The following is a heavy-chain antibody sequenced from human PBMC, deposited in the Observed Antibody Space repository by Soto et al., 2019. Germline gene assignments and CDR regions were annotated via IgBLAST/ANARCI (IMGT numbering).Heavy chain of an antibody. CDR2: IYYSGRT. CDR1: GESISSSSYY. D-gene: IGHD2-21*02. J-gene: IGHJ4*02. CDR3: ARQRTTVVTQAYFDH. V-gene: IGHV4-39*01. Sequence: SETLSLTCIVSGESISSSSYYWGWIRQPPGKGLEWIGSIYYSGRTYYNPSFKSRVTISIDTSKNQFSLKLSSVTATDTAVYYCARQRTTVVTQAYFDHWGQGALVTVS.